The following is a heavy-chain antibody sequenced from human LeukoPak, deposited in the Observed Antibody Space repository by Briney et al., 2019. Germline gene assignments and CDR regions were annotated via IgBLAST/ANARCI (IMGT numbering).Heavy chain of an antibody. CDR3: ASRGGSSWYFDY. D-gene: IGHD6-13*01. CDR1: GGSISTYY. CDR2: FYYRGSS. J-gene: IGHJ4*02. V-gene: IGHV4-59*08. Sequence: PSETLSLTCTVSGGSISTYYWSWIRQPPGEGLEWIGHFYYRGSSNYNPSLKSRVTISVDTSKSQFSLKLSSVTAADTAVYYCASRGGSSWYFDYWGQGTLVTVSS.